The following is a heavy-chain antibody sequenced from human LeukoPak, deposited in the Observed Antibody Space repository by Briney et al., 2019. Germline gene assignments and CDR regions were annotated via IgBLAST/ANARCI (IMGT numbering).Heavy chain of an antibody. CDR3: ARVRPYGSRSSGFDY. CDR1: GFTFSSYN. J-gene: IGHJ4*02. CDR2: ISSSNSFI. D-gene: IGHD3-10*01. V-gene: IGHV3-21*01. Sequence: GGSLRLSCAASGFTFSSYNMNWVRQAPGKGLEWVSSISSSNSFIYYTDSVKGRFTISRDNAKNSLYLQMNSLRAEDTAVYFCARVRPYGSRSSGFDYWGQGTLVTVSS.